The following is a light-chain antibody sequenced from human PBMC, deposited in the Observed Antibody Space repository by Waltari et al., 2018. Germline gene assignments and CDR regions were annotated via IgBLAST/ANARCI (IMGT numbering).Light chain of an antibody. CDR1: SPNIGAGYD. Sequence: QSVLTQPPSVSGAPGQRITISCTGTSPNIGAGYDVHWYLQLPGTAPKLHILGNNNRPSGVPDRFSASKSDTSASLAITGLQAEDEADYYCQSYDSSLSGVLFGGGTKLTVL. J-gene: IGLJ2*01. CDR3: QSYDSSLSGVL. CDR2: GNN. V-gene: IGLV1-40*01.